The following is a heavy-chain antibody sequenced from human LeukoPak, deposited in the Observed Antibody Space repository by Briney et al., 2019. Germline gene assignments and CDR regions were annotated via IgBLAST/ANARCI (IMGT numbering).Heavy chain of an antibody. CDR2: ISGSGGST. V-gene: IGHV3-23*01. D-gene: IGHD3-16*02. J-gene: IGHJ4*02. Sequence: GGSLRLSCAASGFTFSHYGMHWVRQAPGKGLEWVSAISGSGGSTYYADSVKGRFTISRDNSKNTLYLQMNSLRAEDTAVYYCAKDNLFGGVIVGFDYWGQGTLVTVSS. CDR1: GFTFSHYG. CDR3: AKDNLFGGVIVGFDY.